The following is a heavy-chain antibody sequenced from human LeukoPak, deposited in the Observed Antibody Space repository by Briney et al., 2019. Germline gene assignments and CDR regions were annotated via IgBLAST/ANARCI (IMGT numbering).Heavy chain of an antibody. D-gene: IGHD2-2*01. J-gene: IGHJ4*02. V-gene: IGHV3-30*18. CDR2: ISYDGSNK. CDR3: AKSRGPDIVVVPAAPDY. Sequence: PGGSLRLSCAASGLTFSSYGMHWVRQAPGKGLEWVAVISYDGSNKKYADSVKGRFTISRDNAKNSLYLQMNSLRAEDTAVYYCAKSRGPDIVVVPAAPDYWGQGTLVTVSS. CDR1: GLTFSSYG.